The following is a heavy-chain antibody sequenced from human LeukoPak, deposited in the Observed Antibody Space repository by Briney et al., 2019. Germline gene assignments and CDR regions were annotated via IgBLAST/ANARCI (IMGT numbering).Heavy chain of an antibody. V-gene: IGHV3-7*01. J-gene: IGHJ4*01. Sequence: GRSLRLSCEVSGFTFTDYWMKWVRHAPGKGPEWVASISQDGSEKTYVDSVKGRFTISRDNTKNTLSLQLKSLRAEDTAVYYCARDGTAAGLYFDLWGQGTQVTVSS. D-gene: IGHD6-13*01. CDR1: GFTFTDYW. CDR2: ISQDGSEK. CDR3: ARDGTAAGLYFDL.